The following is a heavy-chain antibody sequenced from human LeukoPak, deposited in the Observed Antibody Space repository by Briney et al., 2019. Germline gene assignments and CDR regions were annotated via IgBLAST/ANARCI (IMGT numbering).Heavy chain of an antibody. V-gene: IGHV4-34*01. CDR1: GGSISSYY. CDR2: INHSGST. J-gene: IGHJ4*02. D-gene: IGHD5-18*01. Sequence: SETLSLTCTVSGGSISSYYWSWIRQPPGKGLEWIGEINHSGSTNYNPSLKSRVTISVDTSKNQFSLKLSSVTAADTAVYYCARVNVDTAMAHFDYWGQGTLVTVSS. CDR3: ARVNVDTAMAHFDY.